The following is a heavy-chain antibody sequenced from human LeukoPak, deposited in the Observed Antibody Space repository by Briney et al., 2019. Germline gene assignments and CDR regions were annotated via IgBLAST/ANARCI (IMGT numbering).Heavy chain of an antibody. Sequence: PSETLSLTCTVSGGSISSYYWSWIWQPPGKGLEWIGYIYYSGSTNYNPTLKSRVTISVDTSKNQFSLKLSSVTAADTAFYYCASQGHHGKIVGTTLSYFYMDVWGKGTTVTVSS. D-gene: IGHD1-26*01. CDR1: GGSISSYY. CDR3: ASQGHHGKIVGTTLSYFYMDV. CDR2: IYYSGST. J-gene: IGHJ6*03. V-gene: IGHV4-59*12.